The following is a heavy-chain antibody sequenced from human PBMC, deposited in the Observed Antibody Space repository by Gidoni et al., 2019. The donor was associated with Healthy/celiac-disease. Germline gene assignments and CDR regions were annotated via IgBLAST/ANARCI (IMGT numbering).Heavy chain of an antibody. CDR3: AREGWATVTTKYYYGMDV. V-gene: IGHV1-69*06. CDR2: IIPIFGTA. CDR1: GGTFSSYA. J-gene: IGHJ6*02. D-gene: IGHD4-17*01. Sequence: QVQLVQSGAEVKKPGSSVKVSCKASGGTFSSYAISWVRQAPGQGLEWMGGIIPIFGTANYAQKFQGRVTITADKSTSTAYMELSSLRSEDTAVYYCAREGWATVTTKYYYGMDVWGQGTTVTVSS.